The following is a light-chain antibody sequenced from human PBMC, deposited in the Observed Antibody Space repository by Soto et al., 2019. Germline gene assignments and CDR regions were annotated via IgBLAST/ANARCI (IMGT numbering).Light chain of an antibody. J-gene: IGKJ1*01. CDR2: GAS. Sequence: EIVLTQSPGTLSLSPGERATLSCRASQSVNNDYLAWYQQKPGQAPRLLIYGASRRATGIPDRFSGSGSGTDFTLTISRLEPEDFAVYYCQQYGSSPRTFGPGTKVDIK. V-gene: IGKV3-20*01. CDR1: QSVNNDY. CDR3: QQYGSSPRT.